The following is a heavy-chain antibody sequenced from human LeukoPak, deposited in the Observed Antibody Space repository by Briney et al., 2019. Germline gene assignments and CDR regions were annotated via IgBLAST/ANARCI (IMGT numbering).Heavy chain of an antibody. Sequence: PSETLSLTCTVSGGSISSYYWSWIRQPAGKGLEWIGRIYTSGSTNYNPSLRSRATMSVDTSKNQFSLKLSSVTAADTAVYYCARESITMVRGDPNYGMDVWGQGTTVTVSS. V-gene: IGHV4-4*07. CDR3: ARESITMVRGDPNYGMDV. CDR1: GGSISSYY. J-gene: IGHJ6*02. CDR2: IYTSGST. D-gene: IGHD3-10*01.